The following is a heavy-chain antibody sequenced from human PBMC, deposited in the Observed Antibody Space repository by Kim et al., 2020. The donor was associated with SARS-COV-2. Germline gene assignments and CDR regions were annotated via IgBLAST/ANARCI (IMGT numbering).Heavy chain of an antibody. D-gene: IGHD3-22*01. CDR3: ASATSGYYYASGGYFDH. V-gene: IGHV1-18*01. CDR1: GYSFSSSG. J-gene: IGHJ4*02. CDR2: ISAYNGNT. Sequence: ASVKVSCKTAGYSFSSSGISWVRQAPGQGLEWVGWISAYNGNTNYAQRLQGRVTMTTDTSTSTAYMELRSLRSDDTAVYYCASATSGYYYASGGYFDHWGQGTLVTVSS.